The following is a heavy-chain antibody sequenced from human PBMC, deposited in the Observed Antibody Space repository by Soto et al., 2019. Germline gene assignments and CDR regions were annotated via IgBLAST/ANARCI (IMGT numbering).Heavy chain of an antibody. J-gene: IGHJ6*03. CDR2: IVVDSGNT. CDR3: AAGVSSYYYYYMDV. D-gene: IGHD6-6*01. V-gene: IGHV1-58*02. Sequence: SVKVSCKASGFTFTSSAMQWVRQARGQRLEWIGWIVVDSGNTNYAQKFQERVTITRDMSTSTAYMELSSLRSEDTAVYYCAAGVSSYYYYYMDVWGKGTTVTVSS. CDR1: GFTFTSSA.